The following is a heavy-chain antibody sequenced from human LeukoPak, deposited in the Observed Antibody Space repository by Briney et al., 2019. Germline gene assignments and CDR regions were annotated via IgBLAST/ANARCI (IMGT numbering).Heavy chain of an antibody. CDR3: ARGHYYDSSGYYYLTDY. CDR2: INSDGSST. Sequence: GGSLRLSCAASGFTFSSYWMHWVRQAPGKGLVWVSRINSDGSSTSYADSVKGRFTISRDNAKNTLYLRMNSLRAEDTAVYYRARGHYYDSSGYYYLTDYWGQGTLVTVST. V-gene: IGHV3-74*01. D-gene: IGHD3-22*01. J-gene: IGHJ4*02. CDR1: GFTFSSYW.